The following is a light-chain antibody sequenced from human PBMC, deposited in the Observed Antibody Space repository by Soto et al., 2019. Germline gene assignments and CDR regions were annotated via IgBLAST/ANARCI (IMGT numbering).Light chain of an antibody. J-gene: IGLJ2*01. CDR1: SSNIGNNY. V-gene: IGLV1-51*01. Sequence: QSVLTQPPSVSAAPGQKVTISCSGSSSNIGNNYVSWYQQLPGTAPKLLIYDNNKRPSGIPDRFSGSKSGTSGTLDITGLQTGEEADYYCATWDYSLTGEVFGGGTK. CDR3: ATWDYSLTGEV. CDR2: DNN.